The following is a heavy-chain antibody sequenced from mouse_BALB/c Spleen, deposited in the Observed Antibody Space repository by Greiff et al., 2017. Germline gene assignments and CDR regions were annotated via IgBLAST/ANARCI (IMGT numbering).Heavy chain of an antibody. CDR1: GFTFSSFG. CDR2: ISSGSSTI. V-gene: IGHV5-17*02. CDR3: ARGFFDY. J-gene: IGHJ2*01. Sequence: EVHLVESGGGLVQPGGSRKLSCAASGFTFSSFGMHWVRQAPEKGLEWVAYISSGSSTIYYADTVKGRFTISRDNPKNTLFLQMTSLRSEDTAVYYCARGFFDYWGQGTTLTVSS.